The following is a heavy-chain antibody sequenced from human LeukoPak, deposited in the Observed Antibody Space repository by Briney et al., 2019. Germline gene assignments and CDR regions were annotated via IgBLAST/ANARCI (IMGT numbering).Heavy chain of an antibody. Sequence: PSETRSRNCSVPGGSMSSYYCSWIRQPAGKGLHSIGYIYYSGSTHYNPSLKSRVTISVDTSKDQFSLKLSSVTTSDTAVYYCARDKDRSNSYFDLWARRTLVTVCS. J-gene: IGHJ2*01. CDR2: IYYSGST. V-gene: IGHV4-59*01. CDR1: GGSMSSYY. CDR3: ARDKDRSNSYFDL.